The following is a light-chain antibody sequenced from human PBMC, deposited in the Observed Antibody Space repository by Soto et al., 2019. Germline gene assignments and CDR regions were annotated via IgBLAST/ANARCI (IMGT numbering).Light chain of an antibody. Sequence: VLTQSPATLSLSQGERATLSCSATLRLSSSYFAWYQQKPGQAPRLLIYGASSRAAGIPDRFTGSGSGTEFTLTISRLEPEDFAVYFCQQHRTFGQGTKVDI. CDR3: QQHRT. CDR2: GAS. CDR1: LRLSSSY. J-gene: IGKJ1*01. V-gene: IGKV3-20*01.